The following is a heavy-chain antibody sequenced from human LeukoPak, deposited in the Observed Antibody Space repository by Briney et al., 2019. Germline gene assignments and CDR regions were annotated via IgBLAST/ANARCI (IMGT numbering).Heavy chain of an antibody. D-gene: IGHD6-19*01. CDR1: GFTFSTYA. V-gene: IGHV3-23*01. Sequence: PGGSLRLSCAASGFTFSTYAMSWVRQAAGKGLERVSLISGSGGGTYYADSVKGRFTISRDNAKKSLYLQMNNLRGEDTAVYYCAGGGYNSGWYSSPDYWGQGTLVTVSS. CDR3: AGGGYNSGWYSSPDY. J-gene: IGHJ4*02. CDR2: ISGSGGGT.